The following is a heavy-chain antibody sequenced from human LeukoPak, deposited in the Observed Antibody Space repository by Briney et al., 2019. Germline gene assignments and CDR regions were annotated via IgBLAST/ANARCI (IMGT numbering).Heavy chain of an antibody. J-gene: IGHJ5*02. V-gene: IGHV4-59*01. D-gene: IGHD3-16*01. CDR3: ARGGYDYVWGSYRINNWFDP. Sequence: SETLSLTCTVSGGSISSYYWSWIRQPPGKGLEGIGYIYYSGSTNYNPSLKSRVTISVDTSKNQFSLKLSSVTAADPAVYYCARGGYDYVWGSYRINNWFDPWGQGTLVTVSS. CDR1: GGSISSYY. CDR2: IYYSGST.